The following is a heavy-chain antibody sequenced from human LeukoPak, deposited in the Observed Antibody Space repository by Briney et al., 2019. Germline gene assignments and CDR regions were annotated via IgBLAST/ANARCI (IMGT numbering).Heavy chain of an antibody. V-gene: IGHV6-1*01. CDR1: GDSVSTNRAA. Sequence: SHALSLTCAISGDSVSTNRAAWYWIMQSPSRDLDWLGRTYYRSKWYNDYAVSVKSRITINPDTSKNQFSLQLNSVTPGDTAVYYCARDKGGSGYDHLDCWGQGTLVTVSS. CDR3: ARDKGGSGYDHLDC. CDR2: TYYRSKWYN. D-gene: IGHD5-12*01. J-gene: IGHJ4*02.